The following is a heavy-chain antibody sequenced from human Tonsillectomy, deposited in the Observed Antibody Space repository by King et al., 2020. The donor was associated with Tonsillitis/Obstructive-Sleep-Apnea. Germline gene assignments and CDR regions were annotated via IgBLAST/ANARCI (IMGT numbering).Heavy chain of an antibody. CDR1: GFTFSSYG. J-gene: IGHJ4*02. V-gene: IGHV3-33*01. CDR2: IWYDGSNK. Sequence: VQLVESGGGVVQPGRSLRLSCVASGFTFSSYGMHWVRQAPGKGLEWVAVIWYDGSNKYYADSVKGRFTISRENSKKTLYLQMNSLRAEDTAVYYWARALDVNGWFQPDYWGQGTLVTVCS. D-gene: IGHD6-19*01. CDR3: ARALDVNGWFQPDY.